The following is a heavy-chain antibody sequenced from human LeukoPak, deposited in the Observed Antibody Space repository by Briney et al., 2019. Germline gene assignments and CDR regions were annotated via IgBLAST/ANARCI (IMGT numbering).Heavy chain of an antibody. CDR1: GYTFTTYN. CDR2: ISGYNGNT. CDR3: ARDFLELRY. J-gene: IGHJ4*02. D-gene: IGHD1-7*01. Sequence: ASVKVSCKASGYTFTTYNINWVRQAPGQGLEWMGWISGYNGNTNYAQKFQGRVTITADKSTSTAYMELSSLRSEDTAVYYCARDFLELRYWGQGTLVTVSS. V-gene: IGHV1-18*01.